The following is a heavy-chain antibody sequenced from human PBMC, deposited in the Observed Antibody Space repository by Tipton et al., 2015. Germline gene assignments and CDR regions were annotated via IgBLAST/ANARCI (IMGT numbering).Heavy chain of an antibody. V-gene: IGHV4-59*01. J-gene: IGHJ3*02. D-gene: IGHD4-11*01. CDR1: GGSFSGYY. Sequence: TLSLTCAVYGGSFSGYYWSWIRQAPGKGLEWIGYIYDSVRTNYKPSLKSRVTISLDTSKNQVSLKVTSVTAADTAVYYCATSTVVGAFDIWGQGTMVTVSS. CDR3: ATSTVVGAFDI. CDR2: IYDSVRT.